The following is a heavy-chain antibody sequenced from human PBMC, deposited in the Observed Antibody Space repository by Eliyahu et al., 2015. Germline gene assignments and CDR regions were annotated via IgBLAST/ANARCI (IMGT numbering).Heavy chain of an antibody. Sequence: GGLVKPGGSLRLSCAASEFTFSDYSMNWVRQAPGKGLEWVSSISSSSNYIYYADSVKGRFTISGDNAKNSLYLQMNSLRAEDTAVYYCARSLLWFGELLYYFDYWGQGTLVTVSS. J-gene: IGHJ4*02. V-gene: IGHV3-21*01. CDR1: EFTFSDYS. CDR2: ISSSSNYI. CDR3: ARSLLWFGELLYYFDY. D-gene: IGHD3-10*01.